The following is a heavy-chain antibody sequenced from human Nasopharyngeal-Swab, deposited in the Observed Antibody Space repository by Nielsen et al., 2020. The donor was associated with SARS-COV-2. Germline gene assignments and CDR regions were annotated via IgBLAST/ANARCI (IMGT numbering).Heavy chain of an antibody. V-gene: IGHV4-30-4*01. CDR1: GGSISGGDYS. D-gene: IGHD2-21*02. CDR3: ARGGAWQEYFQH. CDR2: IHYSGST. J-gene: IGHJ1*01. Sequence: SETLSLTCTVSGGSISGGDYSWSWVRQPPGKGLEWIASIHYSGSTKYNPSLKSRVTISVDTSKNQFSLKLSSVTAADTAVYYCARGGAWQEYFQHWGRGTLVTVSS.